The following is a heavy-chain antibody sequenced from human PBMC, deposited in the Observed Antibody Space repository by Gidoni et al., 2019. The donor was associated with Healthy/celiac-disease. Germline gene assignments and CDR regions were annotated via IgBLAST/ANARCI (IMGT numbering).Heavy chain of an antibody. J-gene: IGHJ5*02. CDR3: ARGGWQYSSSSGLGWFDP. D-gene: IGHD6-6*01. V-gene: IGHV4-34*01. Sequence: QVQLQQWGAGLLKPSETLSLTCAVYGRSFSGYYWSWIRQPPGKGLEWIGEINHSGSHNYNPSLKSRVTISVDTSKNQFSLKLSSVTAADTAVYYCARGGWQYSSSSGLGWFDPWGQGTLVTVSS. CDR1: GRSFSGYY. CDR2: INHSGSH.